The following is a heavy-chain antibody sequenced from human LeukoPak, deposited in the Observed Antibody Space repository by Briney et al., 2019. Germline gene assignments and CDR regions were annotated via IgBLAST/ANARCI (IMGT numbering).Heavy chain of an antibody. CDR3: ARDRPGRYCSTISCYSASPFDP. V-gene: IGHV1-69*13. J-gene: IGHJ5*02. CDR2: TIPLFGTA. CDR1: GGTVSRYA. Sequence: ASVKVSCKASGGTVSRYAISWVRQAPGQGLEWMGGTIPLFGTANYAQKFQGRATITADESTGTAYMELSSLRSEDTAVYYCARDRPGRYCSTISCYSASPFDPWGQGTLVTVSS. D-gene: IGHD2-2*02.